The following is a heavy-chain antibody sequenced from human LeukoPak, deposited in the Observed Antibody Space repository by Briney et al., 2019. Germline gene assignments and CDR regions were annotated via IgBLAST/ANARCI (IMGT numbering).Heavy chain of an antibody. CDR2: ISSSSSTI. J-gene: IGHJ6*03. CDR1: GFTFSSYS. CDR3: ARGDREEITIFGGAEISMHV. D-gene: IGHD3-3*01. Sequence: PGGSLRLSCAASGFTFSSYSMNWVRQALGKGLEWVSYISSSSSTIYYADSVKGRFTISRDNAKNSLYLQMNSLRAEDTAVYYCARGDREEITIFGGAEISMHVWGKGTTVTVSS. V-gene: IGHV3-48*01.